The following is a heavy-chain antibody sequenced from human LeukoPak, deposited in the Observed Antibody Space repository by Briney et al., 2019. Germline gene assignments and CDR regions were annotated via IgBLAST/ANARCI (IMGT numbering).Heavy chain of an antibody. CDR1: GFTFSIYN. Sequence: PGGSLILSCAASGFTFSIYNMNWVRQAPGKGLEWVSVIYTGSLSYYTDSVKGRFTISRDKSNNTLYLQMNSLRDEDTAVYYCARGGQYYYGSGSRLDYWGQGTLVTVSS. D-gene: IGHD3-10*01. J-gene: IGHJ4*02. CDR3: ARGGQYYYGSGSRLDY. V-gene: IGHV3-53*01. CDR2: IYTGSLS.